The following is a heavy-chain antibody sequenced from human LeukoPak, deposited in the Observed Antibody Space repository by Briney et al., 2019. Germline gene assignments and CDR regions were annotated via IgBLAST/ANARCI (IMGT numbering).Heavy chain of an antibody. CDR2: VSDYNGNT. CDR3: AGEGYTSSWCPDY. CDR1: GYTFTSYG. D-gene: IGHD6-13*01. V-gene: IGHV1-18*01. Sequence: AAVKVSCKDSGYTFTSYGICWVREAPAQGLGRVGWVSDYNGNTSNAQKLQGRVTMTTDTSPSTAYMELRSLRSDDTAVQYCAGEGYTSSWCPDYWGQGTLVTVSS. J-gene: IGHJ4*02.